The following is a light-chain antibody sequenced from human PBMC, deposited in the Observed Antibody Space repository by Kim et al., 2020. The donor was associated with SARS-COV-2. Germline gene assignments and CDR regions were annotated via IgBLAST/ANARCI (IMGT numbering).Light chain of an antibody. CDR1: QSVSSMY. CDR2: GAS. J-gene: IGKJ1*01. V-gene: IGKV3-20*01. CDR3: QQYENSPWT. Sequence: IVLTQSPGTLSLSPGERATLSCRASQSVSSMYLAWYQQKPGQAPRLLIYGASSRATGIPDWFSGSGSGTDFTLTISRLEPEDCAVYYCQQYENSPWTFGQGTKVDIK.